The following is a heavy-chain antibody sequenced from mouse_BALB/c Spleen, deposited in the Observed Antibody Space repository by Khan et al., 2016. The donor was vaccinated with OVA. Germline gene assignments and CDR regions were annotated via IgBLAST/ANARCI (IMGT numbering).Heavy chain of an antibody. CDR3: TRGFRD. J-gene: IGHJ3*01. Sequence: QMQLEESGAELMKPGASVKISFKATGYTFSNYWIEWVKQRPGHGLEWIGEILPGGANTNYNEKFKGKATFTADSSSNTTYMQLSSLTSEDSAVYYCTRGFRDWGQGTLVTVSA. CDR2: ILPGGANT. D-gene: IGHD3-2*02. V-gene: IGHV1-9*01. CDR1: GYTFSNYW.